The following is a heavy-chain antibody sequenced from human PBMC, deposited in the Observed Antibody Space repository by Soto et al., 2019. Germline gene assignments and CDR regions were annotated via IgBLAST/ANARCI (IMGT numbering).Heavy chain of an antibody. D-gene: IGHD2-2*01. CDR3: TRPGFGDFVDPYDYGIDV. CDR1: GLPFSGSP. J-gene: IGHJ6*02. V-gene: IGHV3-73*01. Sequence: XGSLRLSCAAAGLPFSGSPIHWVRQASGKGLDRVGRIRNKANTYATAYATSVKGRFTISRDDSKNTTYLQMNSLKTEDTAVYFCTRPGFGDFVDPYDYGIDVWGQGTTVTVSS. CDR2: IRNKANTYAT.